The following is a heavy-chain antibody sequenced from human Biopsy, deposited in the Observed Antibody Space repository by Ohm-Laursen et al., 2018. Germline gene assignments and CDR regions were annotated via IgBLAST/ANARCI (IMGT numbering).Heavy chain of an antibody. CDR1: EFTFSGYS. Sequence: SLRLSCTASEFTFSGYSMSWVRQAPGRGLEWVSYINVYSNKKYYADSVKGRFIVSRDNDKNPLYLQMNSLRAEDTAVYHCARSPGRDRMDVWGQGTTVIVSS. CDR3: ARSPGRDRMDV. D-gene: IGHD1-14*01. V-gene: IGHV3-48*04. J-gene: IGHJ6*02. CDR2: INVYSNKK.